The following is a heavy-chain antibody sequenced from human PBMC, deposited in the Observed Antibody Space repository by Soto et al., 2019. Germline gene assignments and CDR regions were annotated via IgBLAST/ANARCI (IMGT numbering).Heavy chain of an antibody. V-gene: IGHV3-33*01. D-gene: IGHD1-1*01. Sequence: PGGYLRLSCAVSRFTFSSYGMRWVRQAPGKGLERVAGIWYDGSNKYYADSVKGRFTLSRDNSKNTRYLQMNSLRAEDTAVYYCASNGRSVVPTNNWFEPWGQGTLVT. CDR3: ASNGRSVVPTNNWFEP. CDR2: IWYDGSNK. J-gene: IGHJ5*02. CDR1: RFTFSSYG.